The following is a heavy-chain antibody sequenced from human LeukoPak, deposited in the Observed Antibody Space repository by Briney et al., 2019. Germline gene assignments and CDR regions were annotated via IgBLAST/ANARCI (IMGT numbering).Heavy chain of an antibody. V-gene: IGHV1-69*04. CDR1: GGTFSSYA. D-gene: IGHD4-11*01. CDR2: IIPILGVA. CDR3: ARSCTRGFNYVSYYYYGMDV. J-gene: IGHJ6*02. Sequence: SVKVSYKASGGTFSSYAISWVRQAPGQGLEWMGRIIPILGVANYAQKFQGRVTITADKSTSTAYMELSSLRSEDTAVYYCARSCTRGFNYVSYYYYGMDVWGQGTTVTVSS.